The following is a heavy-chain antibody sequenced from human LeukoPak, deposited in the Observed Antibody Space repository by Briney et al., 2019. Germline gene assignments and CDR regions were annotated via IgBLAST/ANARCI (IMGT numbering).Heavy chain of an antibody. CDR1: GYTLTELS. Sequence: ASVKVSCKVSGYTLTELSMHWVRQAPGKGLEWMGGFDPEDGETIYAQKLQGRVTMTTDTSTSTAYMELRSLRSDDTAVYYCARWPVTDYWGQGTLVTVSS. D-gene: IGHD5-24*01. J-gene: IGHJ4*02. V-gene: IGHV1-24*01. CDR2: FDPEDGET. CDR3: ARWPVTDY.